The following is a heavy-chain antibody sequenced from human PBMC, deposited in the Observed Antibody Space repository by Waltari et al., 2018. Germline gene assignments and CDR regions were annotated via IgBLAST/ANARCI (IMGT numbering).Heavy chain of an antibody. J-gene: IGHJ4*02. CDR1: GFTFSSYA. V-gene: IGHV3-23*01. CDR3: AKGWGRVFGLDY. CDR2: SSGSGGST. Sequence: EVQLLESGGGLVQPGGSLRLSCTASGFTFSSYAMSWVRQAPGKGLEWVSASSGSGGSTYYADSVKGRFTISRDNSKNTLYLQMNSLRAEDTAVYYCAKGWGRVFGLDYWGQGTLVTVSS. D-gene: IGHD3-10*02.